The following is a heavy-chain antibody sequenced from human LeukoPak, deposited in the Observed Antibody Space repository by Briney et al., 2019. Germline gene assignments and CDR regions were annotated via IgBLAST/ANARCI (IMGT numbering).Heavy chain of an antibody. V-gene: IGHV5-51*01. CDR1: GYRFTSYW. CDR3: ARLPSSSWYGAFDH. Sequence: GESLKISCKGSGYRFTSYWIGGVRQMPGKGLEGRGIIYPGDSDTRYSPSFQGQVTISADKSISTAYLQWSSLKASDTAMYYCARLPSSSWYGAFDHWGQGTLVTVSS. CDR2: IYPGDSDT. D-gene: IGHD6-13*01. J-gene: IGHJ4*02.